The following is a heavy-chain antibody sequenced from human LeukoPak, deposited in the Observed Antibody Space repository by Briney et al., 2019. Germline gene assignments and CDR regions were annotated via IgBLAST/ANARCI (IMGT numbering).Heavy chain of an antibody. Sequence: GGSLRLSCAASGFTFSRYWMHWVRQAPGKGLVWVSRIKNDGSSTSYADSVKGRFTIPRDNAKNTLHLQMNSLRAEDSAVYYCARDSTVSMGNWFDPWGQGTLVTVSS. D-gene: IGHD4-17*01. V-gene: IGHV3-74*01. CDR2: IKNDGSST. J-gene: IGHJ5*02. CDR3: ARDSTVSMGNWFDP. CDR1: GFTFSRYW.